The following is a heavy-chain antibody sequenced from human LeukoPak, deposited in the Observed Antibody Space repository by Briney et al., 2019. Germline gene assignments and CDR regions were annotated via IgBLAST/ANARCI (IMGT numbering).Heavy chain of an antibody. CDR3: ARDRTGEGWPDY. CDR1: GYTFTGYY. D-gene: IGHD6-19*01. V-gene: IGHV1-2*02. CDR2: INPNSGGT. Sequence: GASVTVSFKASGYTFTGYYMHWARQAPGQGLEWIGWINPNSGGTNYAQKFQGRVTMTRDTSISTAYMELSRLRSDDTAVYYCARDRTGEGWPDYWGQGTLVTVSS. J-gene: IGHJ4*02.